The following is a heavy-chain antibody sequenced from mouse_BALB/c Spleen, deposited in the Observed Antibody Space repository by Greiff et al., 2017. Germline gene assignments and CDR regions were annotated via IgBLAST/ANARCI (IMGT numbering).Heavy chain of an antibody. J-gene: IGHJ3*01. CDR3: ASYYYGSSLFAY. CDR2: INPGSGGT. D-gene: IGHD1-1*01. CDR1: GYAFTNYL. V-gene: IGHV1-54*01. Sequence: QVQLQQSGAELVRPGTSVKVSCKASGYAFTNYLIEWVKQRPGQGLEWIGVINPGSGGTNYNEKFKGKATLTADKSSSTAYMQLSSLTSDDSAVYFCASYYYGSSLFAYWGQGTLVTVSA.